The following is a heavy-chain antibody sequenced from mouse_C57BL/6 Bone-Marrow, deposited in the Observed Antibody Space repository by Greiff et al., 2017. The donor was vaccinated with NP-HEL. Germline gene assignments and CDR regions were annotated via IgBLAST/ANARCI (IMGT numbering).Heavy chain of an antibody. J-gene: IGHJ2*01. V-gene: IGHV1-39*01. Sequence: EVQGVESGPELVKPGASVKISCKASGYSFTDYNMNWVKQSNGKSLEWIGVINPNYGTTSYNQKFKGKATLTVDQSSSTAYMQLNSLTSEDSAVYYCAKFYYGSGGYYFDYWGQGTTLTVSS. CDR3: AKFYYGSGGYYFDY. D-gene: IGHD2-1*01. CDR2: INPNYGTT. CDR1: GYSFTDYN.